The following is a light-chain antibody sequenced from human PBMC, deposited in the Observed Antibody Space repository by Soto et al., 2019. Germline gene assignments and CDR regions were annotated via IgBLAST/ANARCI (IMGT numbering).Light chain of an antibody. J-gene: IGKJ4*01. Sequence: DIQMTQSPSSLSASVGDRVTITCRTSQSVSIYVNWYQQKPGKAPILLIYGVSTRATGVPARFSGSGSETDFSLTISSLQIEDFALYYCQQSNNWPPLTFGGGTKVDTK. CDR1: QSVSIY. CDR3: QQSNNWPPLT. V-gene: IGKV1-39*01. CDR2: GVS.